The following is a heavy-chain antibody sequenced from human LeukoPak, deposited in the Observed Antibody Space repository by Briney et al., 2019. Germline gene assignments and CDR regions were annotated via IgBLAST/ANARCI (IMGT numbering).Heavy chain of an antibody. D-gene: IGHD2-21*02. J-gene: IGHJ4*02. V-gene: IGHV3-20*04. CDR2: ISGGAGRT. CDR1: GITLTNYG. Sequence: GGSVRLSSQVSGITLTNYGMGWVRQAHGKGRERVGGISGGAGRTTYADSVKGGLTISRDKQKNTLLMQVNRQRANGTAVYLCPSRGVVIRVILVCYYKGGYYFDSWGQGPLVTVSS. CDR3: PSRGVVIRVILVCYYKGGYYFDS.